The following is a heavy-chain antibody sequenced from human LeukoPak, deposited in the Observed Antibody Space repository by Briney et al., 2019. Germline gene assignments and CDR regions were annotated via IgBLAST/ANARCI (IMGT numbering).Heavy chain of an antibody. D-gene: IGHD3-10*01. V-gene: IGHV3-30-3*01. Sequence: GGSLRLSCAASGFTFSSYAMHWVRQAPGKELEWVAVISYDGSNKYYADSVKGRFTISRDNSKNTLYLQMNSLRAEDTAVYYCARDYYGSGSYDYWGQGTLVTVSS. CDR3: ARDYYGSGSYDY. CDR1: GFTFSSYA. CDR2: ISYDGSNK. J-gene: IGHJ4*02.